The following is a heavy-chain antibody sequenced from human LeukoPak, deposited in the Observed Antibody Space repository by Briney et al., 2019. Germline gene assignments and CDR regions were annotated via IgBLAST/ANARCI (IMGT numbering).Heavy chain of an antibody. CDR2: ISSSSSYI. J-gene: IGHJ4*02. V-gene: IGHV3-21*01. D-gene: IGHD2-2*01. Sequence: PGGSLRLSCAASGFTFSSYWMNWARQAPGKGLEWVSSISSSSSYIYYADSVKGRFTISRDNAKNSLYLQMNSLRAEDTAVYYCARGLDFNHCSSTSCSASDYWGQGTLVTVSS. CDR1: GFTFSSYW. CDR3: ARGLDFNHCSSTSCSASDY.